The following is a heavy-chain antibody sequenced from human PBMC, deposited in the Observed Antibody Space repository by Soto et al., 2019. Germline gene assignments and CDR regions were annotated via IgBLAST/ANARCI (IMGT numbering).Heavy chain of an antibody. V-gene: IGHV1-2*02. CDR2: INPNSGGT. D-gene: IGHD3-16*01. CDR3: ARTGRLGGYYYGMDV. Sequence: ASVKVSCKASGYTFTSYDINWVRQAPGQGLEWMGWINPNSGGTNYAQKFQGRVTMTRDTSISTAYMELSRLRSDDTAVYYCARTGRLGGYYYGMDVWGQGTTVTVSS. J-gene: IGHJ6*02. CDR1: GYTFTSYD.